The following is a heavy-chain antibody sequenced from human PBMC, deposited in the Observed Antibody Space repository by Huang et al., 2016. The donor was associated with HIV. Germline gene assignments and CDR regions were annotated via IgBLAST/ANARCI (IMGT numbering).Heavy chain of an antibody. CDR1: GYTFTSNH. Sequence: QVQLVQSGGEVKKPGASVRISCKASGYTFTSNHINWVRQAPGQGLGWMGKNNPSGGSTDYAQKFQDRITMTRDRSTSTVYLELRSLTSDDTAIYYCARVGSGWSLLGDALDFWGRGTMVTVSS. CDR2: NNPSGGST. CDR3: ARVGSGWSLLGDALDF. D-gene: IGHD6-19*01. V-gene: IGHV1-46*01. J-gene: IGHJ3*01.